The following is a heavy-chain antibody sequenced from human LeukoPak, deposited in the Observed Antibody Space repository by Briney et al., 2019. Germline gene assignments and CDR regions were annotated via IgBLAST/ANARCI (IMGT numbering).Heavy chain of an antibody. CDR2: IYTSGST. D-gene: IGHD1-26*01. Sequence: SETLSLTCTVSGGSISSGSDYWSWIRQPAGKGLEWIGRIYTSGSTNYNPSLKSRVTISIDTSKNQFSLKLSSVTAADTAVYYCARSNQWELLQLDYWGQGTLVTVSS. J-gene: IGHJ4*02. CDR3: ARSNQWELLQLDY. V-gene: IGHV4-61*02. CDR1: GGSISSGSDY.